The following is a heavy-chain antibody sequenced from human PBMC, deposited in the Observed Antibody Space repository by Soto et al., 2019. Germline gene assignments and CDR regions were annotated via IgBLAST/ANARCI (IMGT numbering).Heavy chain of an antibody. CDR2: IYYSGST. V-gene: IGHV4-31*03. D-gene: IGHD3-22*01. CDR1: CGSISSCGYF. CDR3: AKHYYDSSGYYGYFDY. Sequence: SETLSLTCTVSCGSISSCGYFWSWIRQHPGKGLEWIGYIYYSGSTYYNPSLKNRVTISVDTSQNQVSLKLSSVTAADTAVYYCAKHYYDSSGYYGYFDYWGQGTLVTVSS. J-gene: IGHJ4*02.